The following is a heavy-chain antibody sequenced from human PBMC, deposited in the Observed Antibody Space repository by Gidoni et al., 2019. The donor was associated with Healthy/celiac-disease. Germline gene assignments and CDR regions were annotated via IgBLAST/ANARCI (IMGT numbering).Heavy chain of an antibody. Sequence: EVQLVESGGGLVQPGRSLRLSCPASGFTFGDYAMSWVRQAPGKGLEWVGFIRSKAYGGTTEYAASVKGRFTISRDDSKSIAYLQMNSLKTEDTAVYYCTRSAVAADRYYGMDVWGQGTTVTVSS. CDR1: GFTFGDYA. J-gene: IGHJ6*02. D-gene: IGHD6-19*01. V-gene: IGHV3-49*04. CDR3: TRSAVAADRYYGMDV. CDR2: IRSKAYGGTT.